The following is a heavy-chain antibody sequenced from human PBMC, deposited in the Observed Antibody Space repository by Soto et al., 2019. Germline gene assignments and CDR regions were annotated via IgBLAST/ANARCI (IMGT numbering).Heavy chain of an antibody. CDR1: GFTFDDYA. Sequence: GGSLRLSCAASGFTFDDYAMHWVRQAPGKGLEWVSGISWNSGSVGYADSVKGRFTISRDNAMNALYLQMNSLRTVDMALYYCAKVLGYCSSTSCPLDSWGQGTLVTVSS. CDR2: ISWNSGSV. V-gene: IGHV3-9*03. J-gene: IGHJ4*02. CDR3: AKVLGYCSSTSCPLDS. D-gene: IGHD2-2*01.